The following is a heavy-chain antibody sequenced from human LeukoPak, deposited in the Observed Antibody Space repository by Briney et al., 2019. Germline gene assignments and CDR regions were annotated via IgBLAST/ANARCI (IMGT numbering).Heavy chain of an antibody. CDR2: IYYSGST. Sequence: SETLSLTCTVSSDSISSYYWSWIRQPPGKGLEWIGYIYYSGSTNYNPSLKSRVTISVDTSKNQFSLKLSSVTAADTAVYYCARSSWFGSPALDYWGQGTLVTVSS. J-gene: IGHJ4*02. V-gene: IGHV4-59*01. CDR1: SDSISSYY. D-gene: IGHD3-10*01. CDR3: ARSSWFGSPALDY.